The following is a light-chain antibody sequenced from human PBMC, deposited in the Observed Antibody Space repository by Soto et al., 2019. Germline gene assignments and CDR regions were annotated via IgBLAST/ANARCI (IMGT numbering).Light chain of an antibody. J-gene: IGKJ1*01. CDR1: QSVSSSY. CDR2: GAS. CDR3: QQYGSSPVT. V-gene: IGKV3-20*01. Sequence: EIVLTQSPGTLSLSPGERATLSCRASQSVSSSYLAWYQQKPGRAPRHLIYGASSRATGIPDRFSGSGSGTDFTLTISRLEPEDFAVYYCQQYGSSPVTFGQGTKVEIK.